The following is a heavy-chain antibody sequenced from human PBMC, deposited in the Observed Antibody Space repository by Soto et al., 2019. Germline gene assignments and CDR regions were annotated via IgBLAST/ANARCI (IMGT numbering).Heavy chain of an antibody. V-gene: IGHV1-69*13. D-gene: IGHD1-26*01. J-gene: IGHJ5*02. CDR1: GGTFSSYA. Sequence: SVKVSCKASGGTFSSYASSWVRQAPGQGLEWMGGIIPIFGTANYAQKFQGRVTITADESTSTAYMELSSLRSEDTAVYYCARDGGSYYSYNWFDPWGQGTLVTVSS. CDR3: ARDGGSYYSYNWFDP. CDR2: IIPIFGTA.